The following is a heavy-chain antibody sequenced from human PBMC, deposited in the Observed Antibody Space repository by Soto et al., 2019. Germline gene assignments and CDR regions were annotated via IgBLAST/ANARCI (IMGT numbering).Heavy chain of an antibody. CDR3: ARGVTVFGLVSRFWFDP. CDR1: GGSISSSSYY. Sequence: PSETLSLTCTVSGGSISSSSYYWGWIRQPPGKGLEWIGHIYNSGSTYYNPSLKSRVVISIDTSRNQFSLRLNSLTAADRAVYFCARGVTVFGLVSRFWFDPWGQGTVVTVSS. D-gene: IGHD3-3*01. J-gene: IGHJ5*02. CDR2: IYNSGST. V-gene: IGHV4-39*01.